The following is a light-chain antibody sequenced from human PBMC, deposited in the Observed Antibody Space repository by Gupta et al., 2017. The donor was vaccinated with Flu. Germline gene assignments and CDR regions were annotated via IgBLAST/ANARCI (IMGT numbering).Light chain of an antibody. V-gene: IGLV2-14*03. CDR1: SSDVGGYNY. Sequence: ALSHPASASGSPEPSITISCTGTSSDVGGYNYVSWYQQPPGKAPKLLIHEVRNRPSGVSNRFSGSKSGNTASLTISGLQAEDEADYYCSSYTSGRTVIFGGGTKLTVV. CDR3: SSYTSGRTVI. CDR2: EVR. J-gene: IGLJ2*01.